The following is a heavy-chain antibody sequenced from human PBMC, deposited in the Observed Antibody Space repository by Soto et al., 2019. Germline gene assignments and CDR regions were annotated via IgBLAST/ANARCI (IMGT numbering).Heavy chain of an antibody. J-gene: IGHJ4*02. D-gene: IGHD3-9*01. CDR1: GVSFSGYY. CDR3: ARLTQNYDILTGYYPEPYFDY. Sequence: SETLSLTCAVYGVSFSGYYWTWIRQPPGTGLEWIGEINHSGSTNYNPSLKSRVTISVDTSKNQFSLKLSSVTAADTAVYYCARLTQNYDILTGYYPEPYFDYWGQGTLVTVSS. V-gene: IGHV4-34*01. CDR2: INHSGST.